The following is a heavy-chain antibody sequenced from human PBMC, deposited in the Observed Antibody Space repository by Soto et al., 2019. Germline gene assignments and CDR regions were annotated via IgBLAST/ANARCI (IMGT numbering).Heavy chain of an antibody. CDR2: IYTSGST. CDR3: ARDPADYDFWSGYYRNWFDP. D-gene: IGHD3-3*01. CDR1: GGSISSYY. Sequence: QVQLQESGPGLVKPSETLSLTCTVSGGSISSYYWSWIRQSAGKGLEWIGRIYTSGSTNYNPSLKSRVTMSVDTSKNQFSLKLSSVTAADTAVYYCARDPADYDFWSGYYRNWFDPWGQGTLVTVSS. V-gene: IGHV4-4*07. J-gene: IGHJ5*02.